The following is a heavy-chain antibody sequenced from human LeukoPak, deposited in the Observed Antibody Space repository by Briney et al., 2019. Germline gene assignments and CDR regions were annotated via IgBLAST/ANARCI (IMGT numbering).Heavy chain of an antibody. Sequence: ASVKVSCKASGYTFTSYDINWVRQATGQGLEWMGWMNPNSGNTGYAQKFQGRVTITRNTSISTAYMELSSLRSDDTAVYYCARDLTGLYYYGSGNSDAFDIWGQGTMVTVSS. CDR1: GYTFTSYD. J-gene: IGHJ3*02. V-gene: IGHV1-8*03. D-gene: IGHD3-10*01. CDR2: MNPNSGNT. CDR3: ARDLTGLYYYGSGNSDAFDI.